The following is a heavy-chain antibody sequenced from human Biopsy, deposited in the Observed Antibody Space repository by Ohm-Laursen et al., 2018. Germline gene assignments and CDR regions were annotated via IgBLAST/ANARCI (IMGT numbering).Heavy chain of an antibody. J-gene: IGHJ4*02. CDR2: ISPKSGDT. D-gene: IGHD6-19*01. Sequence: GASVKVSCKASGYSFTSYYMHWVRQAPGQGLEWMGWISPKSGDTNYAHKFQGNITMTRDTSMSTAYMGMSRLRCDDTAVYYCALQSVAQMKNFDYWGQGTLVTVSS. CDR3: ALQSVAQMKNFDY. CDR1: GYSFTSYY. V-gene: IGHV1-2*02.